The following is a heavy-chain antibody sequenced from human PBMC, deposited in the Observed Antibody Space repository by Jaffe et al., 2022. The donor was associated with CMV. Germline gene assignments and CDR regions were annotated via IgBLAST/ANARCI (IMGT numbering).Heavy chain of an antibody. CDR3: WRSGIPSGSTPVNDAFDI. CDR2: ISSSSSYI. CDR1: GFTFSSYS. D-gene: IGHD2-2*01. J-gene: IGHJ3*02. V-gene: IGHV3-21*01. Sequence: EVQLVESGGGLVKPGGSLRLSCAASGFTFSSYSMNWVRQAPGKGLEWVSSISSSSSYIYYADSVKGRFTISRDNAKNSLYLQMNSLRAEDTAVYYCWRSGIPSGSTPVNDAFDIWGQGTMVTVSS.